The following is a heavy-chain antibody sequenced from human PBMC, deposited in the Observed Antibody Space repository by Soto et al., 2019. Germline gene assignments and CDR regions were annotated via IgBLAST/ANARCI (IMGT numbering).Heavy chain of an antibody. D-gene: IGHD3-10*01. CDR2: ISYDGSNK. CDR3: AKGLWFGEHADYYYGMDV. CDR1: GFTFSSYG. J-gene: IGHJ6*02. Sequence: GGSLRLSCAASGFTFSSYGMHWVRQAPGKGLEWVAVISYDGSNKYYADSVKGRFTISRDNSKNTLYLQMNSLRAEDTAVYYCAKGLWFGEHADYYYGMDVWGQGTTVTVSS. V-gene: IGHV3-30*18.